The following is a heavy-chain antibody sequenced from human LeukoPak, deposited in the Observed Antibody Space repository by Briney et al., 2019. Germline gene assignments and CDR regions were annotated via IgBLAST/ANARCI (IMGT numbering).Heavy chain of an antibody. V-gene: IGHV5-51*01. CDR3: ARLPAASAMRGDF. CDR2: IYPGDSET. CDR1: GSTFSNSI. Sequence: RGASLQICSKGSGSTFSNSIIGWVRQLPGKVLEWMGIIYPGDSETRYSPSFQGQVTISADKSISTAYLQWSSLKASDTAMYYCARLPAASAMRGDFWGQGTLVTVSS. D-gene: IGHD2-2*01. J-gene: IGHJ4*02.